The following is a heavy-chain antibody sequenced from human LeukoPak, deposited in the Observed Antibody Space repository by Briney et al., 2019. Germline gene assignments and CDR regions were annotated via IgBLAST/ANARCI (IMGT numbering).Heavy chain of an antibody. CDR2: ISGSGGST. Sequence: GGSLRLSCAASGFTFSSYAMSWVRQAPGKGLEWVSAISGSGGSTYYADSVKGRFTISRDNSKNTLYPQMNSLRAEDTAVYYCAKDLRVAAVAGTRGWFDPWGQGTLVTVSS. CDR1: GFTFSSYA. D-gene: IGHD6-19*01. CDR3: AKDLRVAAVAGTRGWFDP. J-gene: IGHJ5*02. V-gene: IGHV3-23*01.